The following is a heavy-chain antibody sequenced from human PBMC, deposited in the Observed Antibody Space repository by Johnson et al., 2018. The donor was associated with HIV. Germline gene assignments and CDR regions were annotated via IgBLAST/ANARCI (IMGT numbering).Heavy chain of an antibody. J-gene: IGHJ3*01. CDR1: GFTFNDHW. Sequence: VQLVESGGGLVQPGGSLRLSCGASGFTFNDHWMQWVRQAPGQGLVWVSRINGDGSRTSYADSVKGRFTNARDNAKNTRFLEMKSLRAEDTAVYYCVRTSCTGARCLGYDPFDVWGQGTMVTVSS. CDR3: VRTSCTGARCLGYDPFDV. CDR2: INGDGSRT. D-gene: IGHD3-16*01. V-gene: IGHV3-74*01.